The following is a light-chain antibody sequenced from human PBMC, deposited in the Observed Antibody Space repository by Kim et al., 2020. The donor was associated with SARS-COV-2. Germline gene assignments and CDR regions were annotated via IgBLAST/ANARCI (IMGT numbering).Light chain of an antibody. CDR2: GAS. CDR3: QQYSTSPHT. CDR1: PSVSSNY. V-gene: IGKV3-20*01. Sequence: PPGAVATLTCRARPSVSSNYVAWYQQQPGKAPRLLIHGASNRATGIPDRFGGSGSGTDVTLTIRRLEPGDFAVYYCQQYSTSPHTFGQGNKVDIK. J-gene: IGKJ1*01.